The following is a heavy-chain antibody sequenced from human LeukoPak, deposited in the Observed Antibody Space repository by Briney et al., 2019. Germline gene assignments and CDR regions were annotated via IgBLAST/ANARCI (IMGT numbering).Heavy chain of an antibody. Sequence: GESLKISCKGSGYSFTSYWISWVRQMPGKGLEWMGRIDPSDSYTNYSPSFQGHVTISADKSISTAYLQWSSLKASDTAMYYCARTKRLEYYFDYWGQGTLVTVSS. CDR2: IDPSDSYT. CDR3: ARTKRLEYYFDY. V-gene: IGHV5-10-1*01. J-gene: IGHJ4*02. D-gene: IGHD1-1*01. CDR1: GYSFTSYW.